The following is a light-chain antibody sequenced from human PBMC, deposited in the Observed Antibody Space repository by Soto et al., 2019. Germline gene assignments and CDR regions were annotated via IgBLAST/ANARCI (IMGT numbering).Light chain of an antibody. CDR3: QQSHNIPPT. CDR1: QDISNY. J-gene: IGKJ1*01. V-gene: IGKV1-33*01. CDR2: DAS. Sequence: DIQMTQSPSSLSASVRDRVTITCQASQDISNYLNWYQQKPGKAPKLLIFDASTLETGVPSRFGGSGSGTDFSFTISSLQPEDIATYYCQQSHNIPPTFGQGTRVEIK.